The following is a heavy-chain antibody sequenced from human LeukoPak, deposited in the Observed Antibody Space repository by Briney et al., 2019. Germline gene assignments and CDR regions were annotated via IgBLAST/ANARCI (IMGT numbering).Heavy chain of an antibody. D-gene: IGHD4-17*01. CDR1: GGSISSYY. CDR3: ARVTTVTSYYYYYGMDV. Sequence: SETLSLTYTVSGGSISSYYWSWIRQPPGKGLEWIGYIYYSGSTNYNPSLKSRVTISVDTSKNQFSLKLSSVTAADTAVYYCARVTTVTSYYYYYGMDVWGQGTTVTVSS. J-gene: IGHJ6*02. V-gene: IGHV4-59*01. CDR2: IYYSGST.